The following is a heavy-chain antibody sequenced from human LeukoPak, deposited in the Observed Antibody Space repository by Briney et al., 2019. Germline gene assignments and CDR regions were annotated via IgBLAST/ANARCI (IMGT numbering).Heavy chain of an antibody. CDR1: GFTFRNYA. CDR2: ISDGGGPT. Sequence: GGSLRLSCAASGFTFRNYAMSWVRQAPGMGLEWISIISDGGGPTCYADSVKGRFTISRDNSENTLYLQMNTLRTEDTAIYYCVKDRAASPPRNYMDVWGKGTTVTVSS. D-gene: IGHD6-13*01. J-gene: IGHJ6*03. CDR3: VKDRAASPPRNYMDV. V-gene: IGHV3-23*01.